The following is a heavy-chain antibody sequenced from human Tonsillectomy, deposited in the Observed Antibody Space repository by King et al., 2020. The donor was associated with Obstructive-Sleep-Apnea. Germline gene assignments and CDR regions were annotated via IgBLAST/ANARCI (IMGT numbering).Heavy chain of an antibody. CDR1: GFTFSSSA. CDR2: ISGHGGST. D-gene: IGHD4-11*01. V-gene: IGHV3-23*04. J-gene: IGHJ4*02. CDR3: ARYLYSNTRPFDY. Sequence: VQLVESGGGLVQPGGSLRLSCAASGFTFSSSAMSWVRQAPGKGLEWVSAISGHGGSTYYPDSVKGRFTISRDNSKNTLYLKMNSLRAEDTALYYCARYLYSNTRPFDYWGQGTLVAVSS.